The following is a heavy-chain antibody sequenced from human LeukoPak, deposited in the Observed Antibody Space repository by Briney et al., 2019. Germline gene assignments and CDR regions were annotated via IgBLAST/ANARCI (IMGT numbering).Heavy chain of an antibody. CDR1: GVSISSYY. D-gene: IGHD3-10*01. CDR3: ARLNYYYGSGSSI. V-gene: IGHV4-59*08. CDR2: IYYSGST. J-gene: IGHJ3*02. Sequence: PSETLSLTCTVSGVSISSYYWSWIRQPPGKGLEWFGYIYYSGSTTYNPSLTSRVTISVDTSKNQFSLKLSSVTAADTAVYYCARLNYYYGSGSSIWGQGTMVTVSS.